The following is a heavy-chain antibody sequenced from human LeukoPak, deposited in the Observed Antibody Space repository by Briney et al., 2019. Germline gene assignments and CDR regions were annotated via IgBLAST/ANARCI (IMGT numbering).Heavy chain of an antibody. Sequence: SETLSLTCTVSGGSISSGSYYWSWIRQPAGKGLEWIGRIYTSGSTNYNPSLKSRVTISVDTSKNQFSLKLSSVTAADTAVYYCARGYGSGWYFGRAFDIWGQGTMVTVSS. CDR2: IYTSGST. V-gene: IGHV4-61*02. CDR3: ARGYGSGWYFGRAFDI. J-gene: IGHJ3*02. CDR1: GGSISSGSYY. D-gene: IGHD6-19*01.